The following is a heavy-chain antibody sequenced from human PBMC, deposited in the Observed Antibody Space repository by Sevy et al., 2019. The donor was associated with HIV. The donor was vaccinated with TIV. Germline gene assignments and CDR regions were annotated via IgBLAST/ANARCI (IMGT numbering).Heavy chain of an antibody. V-gene: IGHV3-23*01. J-gene: IGHJ4*02. CDR1: GFTFTSFS. D-gene: IGHD3-3*01. CDR3: AKHESDFWSGSRYYFDY. Sequence: GGSLRLSCAASGFTFTSFSMHWVRQAPGKGLEWVSAISGSGGSTYYADSVKGRFTISRDNSKNTLYLQVNSLTAEDTAVYYCAKHESDFWSGSRYYFDYWGQGTLVTVSS. CDR2: ISGSGGST.